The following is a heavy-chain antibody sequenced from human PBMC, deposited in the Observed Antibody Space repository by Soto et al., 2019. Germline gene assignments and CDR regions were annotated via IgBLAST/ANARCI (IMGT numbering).Heavy chain of an antibody. CDR1: GNTFTNYY. V-gene: IGHV1-46*01. CDR2: INPSGGHT. Sequence: QVQLMQSGAEVKKPGASVKVSCKASGNTFTNYYIHWVRQAPGQGLEWMGTINPSGGHTTYAQKFLGRVTMTRDTYTSTLYMELTSLRSEDTAVYYCARGGHVVVVTAAFDSWGQGTLVTVSS. D-gene: IGHD2-21*02. CDR3: ARGGHVVVVTAAFDS. J-gene: IGHJ4*02.